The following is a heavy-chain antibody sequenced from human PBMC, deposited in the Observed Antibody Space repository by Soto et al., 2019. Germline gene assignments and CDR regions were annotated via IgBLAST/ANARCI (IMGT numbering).Heavy chain of an antibody. CDR3: ARDPDGDYVYYFDY. J-gene: IGHJ4*02. CDR1: GFTFSSYA. D-gene: IGHD4-17*01. CDR2: ISYDGSNK. Sequence: QVQLMESGGGVVQPGRSLRLSCAASGFTFSSYAMHWVRQAPGKGLEWVAVISYDGSNKYYADSVKGRFTISRDNSKNTLYLQMNSLRAEDTAVYYCARDPDGDYVYYFDYWGQGTLVTVSS. V-gene: IGHV3-30-3*01.